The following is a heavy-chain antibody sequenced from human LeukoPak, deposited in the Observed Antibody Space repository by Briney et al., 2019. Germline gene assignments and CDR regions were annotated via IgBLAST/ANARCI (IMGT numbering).Heavy chain of an antibody. V-gene: IGHV1-2*02. Sequence: ASVKVSCKASGYTFNGYYIHWVRQAPGQGLEWMGWINPNGGGSNYAQKFQGRVTMTRDTSIGTAYMELSRLRSDDTAVYYCARDERYDSSGYPFDYWGQGTLVTVSS. D-gene: IGHD3-22*01. J-gene: IGHJ4*02. CDR1: GYTFNGYY. CDR2: INPNGGGS. CDR3: ARDERYDSSGYPFDY.